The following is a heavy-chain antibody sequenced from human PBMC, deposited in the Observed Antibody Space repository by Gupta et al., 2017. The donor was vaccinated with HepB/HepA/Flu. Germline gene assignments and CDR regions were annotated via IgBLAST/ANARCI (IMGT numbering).Heavy chain of an antibody. J-gene: IGHJ5*02. Sequence: DVQLVESGGGLVQPGGSLRLSGAASGIPFSDDWMNWVRQPPGKGLEWKANINPDGSKRRWVNSVKGRFTISRDNAKNLLDLQMDNLRDEDTAVYYCVRVDISWGQGTRVTVSS. D-gene: IGHD2-2*03. CDR3: VRVDIS. CDR1: GIPFSDDW. V-gene: IGHV3-7*01. CDR2: INPDGSKR.